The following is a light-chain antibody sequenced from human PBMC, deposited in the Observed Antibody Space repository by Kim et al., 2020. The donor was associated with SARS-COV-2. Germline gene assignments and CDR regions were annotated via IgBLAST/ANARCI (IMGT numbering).Light chain of an antibody. CDR2: QDS. CDR1: KLGDKY. CDR3: QAWDSSRVV. J-gene: IGLJ2*01. Sequence: SYELTQPPSVSVSPGQTASITCSGDKLGDKYACWYQQKPGQSPVLVIYQDSKRPSGIPERFSGSNSGNTATLTISGTQAMDEADYYCQAWDSSRVV. V-gene: IGLV3-1*01.